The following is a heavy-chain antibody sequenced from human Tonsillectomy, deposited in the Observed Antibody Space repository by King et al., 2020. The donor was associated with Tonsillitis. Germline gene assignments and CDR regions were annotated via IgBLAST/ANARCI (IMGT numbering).Heavy chain of an antibody. J-gene: IGHJ4*02. Sequence: EVQLVESGGGLVQPGGSLRLSCAASGFSFSSYSMNWVRQAPGKGLEWGLYISTISSTIHYADSVKGRFTSSRDNAKNSLYLQMHSLRVEDTAMYYCAREGAAFDYWGQGTLVTVSS. D-gene: IGHD1-26*01. V-gene: IGHV3-48*01. CDR1: GFSFSSYS. CDR2: ISTISSTI. CDR3: AREGAAFDY.